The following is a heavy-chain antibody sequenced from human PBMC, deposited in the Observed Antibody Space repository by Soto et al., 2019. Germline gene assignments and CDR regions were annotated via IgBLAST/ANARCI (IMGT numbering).Heavy chain of an antibody. J-gene: IGHJ4*02. CDR3: VRGGYVHAFDY. D-gene: IGHD5-12*01. Sequence: PSETLSLTCTFSCGSIIYYYWGWIRQPPGKGLEWIGSIYYSGNTHYNPSLKSRVTISVDTSMNQFSLNLDSVTAVDSAVYYCVRGGYVHAFDYWGQGALVTVSS. CDR1: CGSIIYYY. V-gene: IGHV4-59*01. CDR2: IYYSGNT.